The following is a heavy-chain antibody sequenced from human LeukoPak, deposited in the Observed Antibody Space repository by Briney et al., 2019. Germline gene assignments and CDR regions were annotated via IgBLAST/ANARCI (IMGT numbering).Heavy chain of an antibody. CDR3: ARAHSSGWYPGAFDI. CDR1: GYTFTGYY. J-gene: IGHJ3*02. V-gene: IGHV1-46*01. CDR2: INPSGGST. Sequence: ASVKVSCKTSGYTFTGYYMHWVRQAPGQGLEWMGIINPSGGSTSYAQKFQGRVTMTRDMSTSTVYMELSSLRSEDTAVYYCARAHSSGWYPGAFDIWGQGTMVTVSS. D-gene: IGHD6-19*01.